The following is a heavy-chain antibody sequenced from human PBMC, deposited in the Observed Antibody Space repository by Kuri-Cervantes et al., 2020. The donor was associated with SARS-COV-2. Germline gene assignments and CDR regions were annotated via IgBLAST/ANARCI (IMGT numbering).Heavy chain of an antibody. J-gene: IGHJ3*02. D-gene: IGHD3-16*02. CDR2: INPNSGGT. V-gene: IGHV1-2*04. Sequence: ASVKVSCKASGYTFTGYYMHWVRQAPGQGLEWMGWINPNSGGTNYAQKFQGWVTMTRDTSVSTAYMELSRLRCDDTAVYYCARGPSWGYFWGTYRGGRDTFDIWGQGTMVTVSS. CDR3: ARGPSWGYFWGTYRGGRDTFDI. CDR1: GYTFTGYY.